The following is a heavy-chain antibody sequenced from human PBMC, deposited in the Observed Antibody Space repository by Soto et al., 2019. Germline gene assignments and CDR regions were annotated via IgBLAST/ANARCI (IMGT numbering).Heavy chain of an antibody. V-gene: IGHV3-74*01. CDR3: ARGGVEPFDY. CDR1: GFTFRNYW. J-gene: IGHJ4*02. D-gene: IGHD3-3*01. Sequence: LILSCAAAGFTFRNYWSHWVRQAPGKGLGGVSRISDYGRVNYADSVEGRFTISRDDAKSELYLQMSSLRLEDTAVYYCARGGVEPFDYWGQGALVTVSS. CDR2: ISDYGRV.